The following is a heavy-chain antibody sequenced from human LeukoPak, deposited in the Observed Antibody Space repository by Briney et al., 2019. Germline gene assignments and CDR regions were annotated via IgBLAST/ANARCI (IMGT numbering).Heavy chain of an antibody. J-gene: IGHJ5*02. CDR1: GYTFTSYD. V-gene: IGHV1-8*01. D-gene: IGHD6-13*01. CDR2: MNPNSGNT. CDR3: ARGLGYSSSWYDWFDP. Sequence: ASVKVSCKASGYTFTSYDINWVRQATGQGLEWMGWMNPNSGNTGYAQKFQGRVTMTRNTSISTAYMELSSLRSKDTAVYYCARGLGYSSSWYDWFDPWGQGTLVTVSS.